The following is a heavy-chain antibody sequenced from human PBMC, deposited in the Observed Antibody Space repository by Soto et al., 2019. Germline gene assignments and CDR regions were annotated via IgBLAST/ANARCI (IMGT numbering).Heavy chain of an antibody. Sequence: SETLSLTCAVYGVSFSGNYWSWVRQSPEKGLEWIGYIHHRGTTHYNPSLKSRLTISVDRSKNQFTLQLTSVTVADTAVYYCATSYGNAWHTYWGQGTQVTVSS. D-gene: IGHD3-10*01. CDR3: ATSYGNAWHTY. V-gene: IGHV4-34*01. J-gene: IGHJ4*02. CDR1: GVSFSGNY. CDR2: IHHRGTT.